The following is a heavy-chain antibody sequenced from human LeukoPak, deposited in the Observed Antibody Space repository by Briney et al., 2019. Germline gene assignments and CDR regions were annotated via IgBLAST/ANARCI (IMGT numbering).Heavy chain of an antibody. CDR3: ARAPLSGTYYTDAFDI. D-gene: IGHD1-26*01. Sequence: SETLSLTCTVSGGSISSSSYYWGWIRQPPEKGLEWIGSIYYSGSTYYNPPLKSRVTISVDTSKNQFSLKLSSVTAADTAVYFCARAPLSGTYYTDAFDIWGQGTMVTVSS. CDR2: IYYSGST. V-gene: IGHV4-39*07. J-gene: IGHJ3*02. CDR1: GGSISSSSYY.